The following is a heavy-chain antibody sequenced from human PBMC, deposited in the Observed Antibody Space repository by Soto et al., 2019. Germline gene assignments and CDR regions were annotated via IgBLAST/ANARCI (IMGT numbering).Heavy chain of an antibody. J-gene: IGHJ5*02. V-gene: IGHV4-30-4*01. CDR3: ARTAAVRGGRSGWFDP. D-gene: IGHD3-10*01. Sequence: NPSETLSLTCTVSGGSISSGDYYWSWIRQPPGKGLEWIGYIYYSGSTYYNPSLKSRVTISVDTSKNQFSLKLSSVTAADTAVYYCARTAAVRGGRSGWFDPWGQGTLVTVSS. CDR2: IYYSGST. CDR1: GGSISSGDYY.